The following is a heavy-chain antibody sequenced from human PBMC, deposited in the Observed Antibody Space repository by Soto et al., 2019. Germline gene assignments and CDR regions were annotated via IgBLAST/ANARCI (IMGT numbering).Heavy chain of an antibody. J-gene: IGHJ5*02. CDR3: AADRGSDFWSAYIGFHP. CDR1: GFTFTSSA. D-gene: IGHD3-3*01. V-gene: IGHV1-58*01. CDR2: IVVGSGNT. Sequence: SVKVSWKASGFTFTSSAVQWVRQARGQRLEWIGWIVVGSGNTNYAQKFQERVTITRDMSTSTAYMELSSLRSGDTAVYYCAADRGSDFWSAYIGFHPWGQATLVTVSS.